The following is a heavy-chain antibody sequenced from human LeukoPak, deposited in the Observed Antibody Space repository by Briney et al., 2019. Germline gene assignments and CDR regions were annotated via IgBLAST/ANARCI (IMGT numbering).Heavy chain of an antibody. D-gene: IGHD2-21*01. CDR1: GGSISSSGYY. CDR2: FYYNGDT. Sequence: SETLSLTCTVSGGSISSSGYYWGWIRQSPENGLEWIGSFYYNGDTYYNPSLKNRVIISVDRSKNQFSLKVNSVTAADTAVYYCTRQGVMGTDYWGQGILVTDSS. V-gene: IGHV4-39*01. J-gene: IGHJ4*02. CDR3: TRQGVMGTDY.